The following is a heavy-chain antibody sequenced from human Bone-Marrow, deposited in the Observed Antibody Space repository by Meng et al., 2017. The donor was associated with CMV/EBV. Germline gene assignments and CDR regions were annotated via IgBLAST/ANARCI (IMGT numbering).Heavy chain of an antibody. CDR1: GYTFTGYY. D-gene: IGHD6-6*01. J-gene: IGHJ6*02. CDR3: ARDTDPAARSYYYYGMDV. Sequence: ASVKVSYKASGYTFTGYYMHWVRQAPGQGLEWMGWINPNSGGTNYAQKFQGRVTMTRDTSISTAYMELSRLRSDDTAVYYCARDTDPAARSYYYYGMDVWGQGTTVTVSS. CDR2: INPNSGGT. V-gene: IGHV1-2*02.